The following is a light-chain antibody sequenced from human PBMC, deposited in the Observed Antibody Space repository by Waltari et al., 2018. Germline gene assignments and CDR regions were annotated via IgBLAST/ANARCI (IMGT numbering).Light chain of an antibody. CDR1: QSVLYSSNNKNY. Sequence: DIVMTQSPDSLAVSLGERATIHCRSSQSVLYSSNNKNYLAWYQQKPGQPPKLLIYWASTRESGVPDRFSGSGSGTDFTLTISSLQAEDVAAYYCQQFYGTPPTFGQGTKVEIK. J-gene: IGKJ1*01. V-gene: IGKV4-1*01. CDR3: QQFYGTPPT. CDR2: WAS.